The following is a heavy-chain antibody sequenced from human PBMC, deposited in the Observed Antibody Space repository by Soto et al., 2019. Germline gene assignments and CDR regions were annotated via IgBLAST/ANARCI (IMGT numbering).Heavy chain of an antibody. Sequence: GGSLRLSCTVSGFTFSSYWMTWVRQAPGKGLEWVANIKQDGSEKYYVDSVKGRFTISRDNAKNSVYLQMNSLRDEDTAVYYCARDSDDGGNSFDYWGQGTLVTVSS. D-gene: IGHD4-17*01. CDR1: GFTFSSYW. CDR2: IKQDGSEK. V-gene: IGHV3-7*01. J-gene: IGHJ4*02. CDR3: ARDSDDGGNSFDY.